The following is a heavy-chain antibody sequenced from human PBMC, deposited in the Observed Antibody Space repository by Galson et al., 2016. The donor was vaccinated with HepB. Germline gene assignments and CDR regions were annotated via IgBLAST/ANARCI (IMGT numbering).Heavy chain of an antibody. CDR1: GYTFTSYY. Sequence: SVKVSCKASGYTFTSYYMHWVRQAPGQGLEWMGIINPSGGSTSYAQKFQGRVTMTRDTSTSTVYMELSSLRSEDRAVYYCARLRGGDFWSGFVAYNWFDPWGQGTLVTVSS. CDR2: INPSGGST. CDR3: ARLRGGDFWSGFVAYNWFDP. J-gene: IGHJ5*02. V-gene: IGHV1-46*01. D-gene: IGHD3-3*01.